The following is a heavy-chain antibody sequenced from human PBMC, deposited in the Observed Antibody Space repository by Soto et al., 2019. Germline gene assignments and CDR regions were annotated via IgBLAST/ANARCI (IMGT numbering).Heavy chain of an antibody. D-gene: IGHD3-3*01. J-gene: IGHJ6*02. CDR3: ARKNDFSRGSFYYSGRDV. CDR2: IYRSGNA. Sequence: QMQLQESGPGLVKPSQTLSLTCTVSGGSISSGGYYWSWIRQLPGKGLEWMGYIYRSGNAYYNPSRWSRLTISVDTSKNQVSLKMSSVPAADPAVYSCARKNDFSRGSFYYSGRDVWGQGTTVTVSS. CDR1: GGSISSGGYY. V-gene: IGHV4-31*03.